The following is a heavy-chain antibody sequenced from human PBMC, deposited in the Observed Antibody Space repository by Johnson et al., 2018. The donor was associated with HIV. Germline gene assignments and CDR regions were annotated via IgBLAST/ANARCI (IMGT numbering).Heavy chain of an antibody. CDR1: GFTFSSYA. V-gene: IGHV3-23*04. D-gene: IGHD5-12*01. CDR2: ITGSGGST. CDR3: SRHSPRGYIGYDAFDI. J-gene: IGHJ3*02. Sequence: EVHLVESGGGVVQPGRSLRLSCAASGFTFSSYAMSWVRQAPGQGLEWVSAITGSGGSTYYADSVNGRFTVSRDNAKNSLDLQMRSLGPEDTAVYYCSRHSPRGYIGYDAFDIWGRGTMVTVSP.